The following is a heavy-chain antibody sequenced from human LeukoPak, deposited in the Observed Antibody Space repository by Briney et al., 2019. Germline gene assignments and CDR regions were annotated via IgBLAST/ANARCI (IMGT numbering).Heavy chain of an antibody. CDR1: GFTFSKYA. CDR2: ISESGANT. D-gene: IGHD2-2*01. Sequence: GGSLRLSCAASGFTFSKYAMSWGRQAPGKGLEWVSGISESGANTYYADSVRGRFTISRDNSKNTLYLQMSSLRAEDTAVYYCANRMSAMDWGQGTLVTVSS. CDR3: ANRMSAMD. V-gene: IGHV3-23*01. J-gene: IGHJ4*02.